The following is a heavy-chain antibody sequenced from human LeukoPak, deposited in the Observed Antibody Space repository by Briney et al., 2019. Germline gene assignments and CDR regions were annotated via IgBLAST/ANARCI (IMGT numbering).Heavy chain of an antibody. CDR2: IYTSGST. D-gene: IGHD3-10*01. V-gene: IGHV4-4*09. CDR3: ARGEKTNYGSGSLLSY. CDR1: GGSISSYY. Sequence: KPSVTLSLTCTVSGGSISSYYWSWIRQPPGKGLEWIGYIYTSGSTNYNPSLKSRVTISVDTSKNQFSLKLSSVTAADTAVYYCARGEKTNYGSGSLLSYWGQGTLVTVSS. J-gene: IGHJ4*02.